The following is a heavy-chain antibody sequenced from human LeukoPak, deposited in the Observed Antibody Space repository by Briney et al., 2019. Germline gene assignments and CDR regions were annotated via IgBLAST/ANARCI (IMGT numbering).Heavy chain of an antibody. CDR1: GGSISSYY. D-gene: IGHD4-17*01. V-gene: IGHV4-39*07. CDR3: ARGDYFATKMGY. Sequence: SETLSLTCTVSGGSISSYYWGWIRQPPGEGLEWIGSIYYSGSTYYNPSLKSRVTISVDTSKNQFSLKLSSVTAADTAVYYCARGDYFATKMGYWGQGTLVTVSS. CDR2: IYYSGST. J-gene: IGHJ4*02.